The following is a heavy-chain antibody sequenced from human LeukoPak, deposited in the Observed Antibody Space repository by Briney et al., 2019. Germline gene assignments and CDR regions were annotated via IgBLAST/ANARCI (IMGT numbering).Heavy chain of an antibody. J-gene: IGHJ4*02. CDR1: GGSFSGYY. V-gene: IGHV4-34*01. CDR3: ARGAHTRSTMVRGVIDY. D-gene: IGHD3-10*01. Sequence: PSETLSLTCAVYGGSFSGYYWSWIRQPPGKGLEWIGEINHSGSTNYNPSLKSRVTISVDTSKNQFSLKLSSVTAADTAAYYCARGAHTRSTMVRGVIDYWGQGTLVTVSS. CDR2: INHSGST.